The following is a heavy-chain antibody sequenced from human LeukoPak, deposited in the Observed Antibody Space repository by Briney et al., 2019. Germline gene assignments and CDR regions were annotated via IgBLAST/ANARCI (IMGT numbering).Heavy chain of an antibody. CDR3: ARVAVLSEAGFDY. Sequence: NASQTLSLTCAVSGGSISSSSYYWGWIRQPPGKGLEWIGSIYYSGSIYYNPSLKSRVTISVDTSKNQFSLKLSSVTAADTAVYYCARVAVLSEAGFDYWGQGTLVTVSS. CDR1: GGSISSSSYY. J-gene: IGHJ4*02. D-gene: IGHD1-26*01. V-gene: IGHV4-39*01. CDR2: IYYSGSI.